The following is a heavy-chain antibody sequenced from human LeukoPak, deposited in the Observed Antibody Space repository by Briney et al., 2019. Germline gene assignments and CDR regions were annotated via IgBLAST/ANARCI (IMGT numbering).Heavy chain of an antibody. D-gene: IGHD5-12*01. J-gene: IGHJ4*02. CDR1: GGSISSGGYY. Sequence: SETLSLTCTVSGGSISSGGYYWSWIRQHPGKGLEWIGYIYYSGSTYYNPSLQSRVTMSRDTSTNQLSLKLTSVTAADTAIYYCAREILAPIVATRPLWYFDSWGEGTQVSVSS. CDR2: IYYSGST. V-gene: IGHV4-31*03. CDR3: AREILAPIVATRPLWYFDS.